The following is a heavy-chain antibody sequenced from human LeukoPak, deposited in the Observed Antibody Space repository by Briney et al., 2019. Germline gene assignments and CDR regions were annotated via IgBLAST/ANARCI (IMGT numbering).Heavy chain of an antibody. V-gene: IGHV1-69*04. CDR1: GGTFSSYA. CDR2: IIPILGIA. D-gene: IGHD3-10*01. CDR3: ANRGGGGIGMGLLGSYDF. Sequence: SVKVSCKASGGTFSSYAISWVRQAPGQGLEWMGRIIPILGIANYSHNFQDRVTITADESTSTAYMELSALRSEDTAVYYCANRGGGGIGMGLLGSYDFWGQGTLVTVSS. J-gene: IGHJ4*02.